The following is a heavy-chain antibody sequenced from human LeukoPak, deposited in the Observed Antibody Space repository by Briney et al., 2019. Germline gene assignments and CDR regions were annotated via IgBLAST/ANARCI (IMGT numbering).Heavy chain of an antibody. CDR1: GFTFSSYG. V-gene: IGHV3-30*02. CDR3: AKKDEWAISQAKYYFDY. Sequence: GGSLRLSCAASGFTFSSYGMHWVRQAPGKGLEWVAFIRYDGSNKYYADSVKGRFTISRDNSKNTLYLQMNSLRAEDTAVYYCAKKDEWAISQAKYYFDYWGQGTLVTVSS. D-gene: IGHD1-26*01. J-gene: IGHJ4*02. CDR2: IRYDGSNK.